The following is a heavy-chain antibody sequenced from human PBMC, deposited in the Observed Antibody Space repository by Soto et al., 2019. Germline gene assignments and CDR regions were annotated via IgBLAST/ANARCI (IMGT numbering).Heavy chain of an antibody. V-gene: IGHV3-30-3*01. Sequence: PGCSMGLACAASRYSVRSYAVGWFRKTPGKGLEWVSAISYDGSNKYYADSVKGRFTISRDNSKNTLYLKMNSLRAEDTAVYYCARSDIVLVPAAMGEMLGGYYGMDVWGHGTTVIVS. CDR3: ARSDIVLVPAAMGEMLGGYYGMDV. J-gene: IGHJ6*02. D-gene: IGHD2-2*01. CDR2: ISYDGSNK. CDR1: RYSVRSYA.